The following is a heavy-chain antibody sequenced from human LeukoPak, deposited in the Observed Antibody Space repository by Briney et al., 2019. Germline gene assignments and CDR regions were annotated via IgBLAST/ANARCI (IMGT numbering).Heavy chain of an antibody. V-gene: IGHV3-7*01. Sequence: PGGSLRLSCAASGFIFSSYWMTWVRQAPGKGLEWVANIKQDGREEYYVDSVKGRFTISRDNAKNSLYLQINSLRAEDTAVYYCMRAMDSWGQGTLVTVSS. D-gene: IGHD2-2*03. J-gene: IGHJ4*02. CDR3: MRAMDS. CDR2: IKQDGREE. CDR1: GFIFSSYW.